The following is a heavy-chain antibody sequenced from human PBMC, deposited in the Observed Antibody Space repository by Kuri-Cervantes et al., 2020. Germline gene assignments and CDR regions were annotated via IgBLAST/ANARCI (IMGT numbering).Heavy chain of an antibody. D-gene: IGHD3-22*01. CDR1: GFTFSNAW. CDR2: IKSKTDGGTT. V-gene: IGHV3-15*01. J-gene: IGHJ4*02. Sequence: GGSLRLSCAASGFTFSNAWMSWVRQAPGKGLEWVGRIKSKTDGGTTDYAAPVKGRFTISRDDSKNTLYLQMNSLKTEDTAVYYCTTELENYYDSSGYYFGLGDYWGQGTLVTVSS. CDR3: TTELENYYDSSGYYFGLGDY.